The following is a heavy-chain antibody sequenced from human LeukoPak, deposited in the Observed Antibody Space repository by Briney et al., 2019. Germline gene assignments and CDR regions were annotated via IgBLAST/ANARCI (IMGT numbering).Heavy chain of an antibody. CDR3: AKDLLPNSGYDPIPDY. Sequence: GGSLRFSCAASGFTFSSYGMHWVRQAPGKGLEWVAVISYDGSNKYYADSVKGRFTISRDNSKNTLYLQMNSLRAEDTAVYYCAKDLLPNSGYDPIPDYWGQGTLVTVSS. D-gene: IGHD5-12*01. CDR1: GFTFSSYG. J-gene: IGHJ4*02. CDR2: ISYDGSNK. V-gene: IGHV3-30*18.